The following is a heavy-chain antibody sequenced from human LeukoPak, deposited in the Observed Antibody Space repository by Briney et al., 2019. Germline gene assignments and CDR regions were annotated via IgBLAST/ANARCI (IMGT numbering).Heavy chain of an antibody. Sequence: GGSLRLSCAASGFTFSSYAMSWVRQAPGKGLEWVSAISGSGGSTYYADSVKGRFNISRDNSKNTLDLQMNSLRADDTAVYYRANEGLGYCSSTSCLPAKLDYWGQGTLVTVSS. CDR2: ISGSGGST. V-gene: IGHV3-23*01. CDR1: GFTFSSYA. CDR3: ANEGLGYCSSTSCLPAKLDY. J-gene: IGHJ4*02. D-gene: IGHD2-2*01.